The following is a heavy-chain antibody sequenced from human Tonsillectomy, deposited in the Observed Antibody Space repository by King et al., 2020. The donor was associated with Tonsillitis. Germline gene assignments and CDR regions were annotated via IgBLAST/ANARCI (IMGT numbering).Heavy chain of an antibody. Sequence: VQLVESGGGLVKPGGSLRLSCAASGFTFSHYNMNWVRQAPGKGLEWVSSISSDSSYISYAESVKGRFTISRDNAKNSLYLQMNSLRAEDTAVYYCARALYYYDGSVFDELDYWGQGTLVTVSS. CDR3: ARALYYYDGSVFDELDY. D-gene: IGHD3-22*01. J-gene: IGHJ4*02. CDR1: GFTFSHYN. CDR2: ISSDSSYI. V-gene: IGHV3-21*01.